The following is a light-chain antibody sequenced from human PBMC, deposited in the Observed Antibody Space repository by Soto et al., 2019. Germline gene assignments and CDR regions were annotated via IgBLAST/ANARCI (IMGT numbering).Light chain of an antibody. CDR3: QQYNSYSGT. J-gene: IGKJ1*01. CDR1: QSISSW. Sequence: DIQMTQSPSTLSASVGDRVTITCRASQSISSWLAWYQQKPGKDPKLLIYDASSLESGVPSRFSSSGSRTEFTLTISSRQPDDFATYYCQQYNSYSGTFGQGTKVEIK. CDR2: DAS. V-gene: IGKV1-5*01.